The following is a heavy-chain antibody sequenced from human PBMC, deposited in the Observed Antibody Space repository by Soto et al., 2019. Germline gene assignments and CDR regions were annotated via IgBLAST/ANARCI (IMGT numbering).Heavy chain of an antibody. CDR2: INPSAGST. D-gene: IGHD5-18*01. Sequence: ASVKVSCKASGYFFASYSMHWVRQAPGQGLEWMGMINPSAGSTSYVQKFQDRVIMTRDTSTSTVYMELSSLRSEDTAVYYCATGLLTPMVWSYFDYWGLGTLVTVSS. CDR1: GYFFASYS. J-gene: IGHJ4*02. V-gene: IGHV1-46*01. CDR3: ATGLLTPMVWSYFDY.